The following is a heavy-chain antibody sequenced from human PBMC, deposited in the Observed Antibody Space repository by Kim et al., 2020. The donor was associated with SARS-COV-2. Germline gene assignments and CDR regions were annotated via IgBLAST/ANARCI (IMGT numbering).Heavy chain of an antibody. CDR1: GFTFDDYG. D-gene: IGHD3-10*01. J-gene: IGHJ4*02. CDR2: INWNGGST. V-gene: IGHV3-20*01. CDR3: ARSYGSGSYLDQYYFDY. Sequence: GGSLRLSCAASGFTFDDYGMSWVRQAPGKGLEWVSGINWNGGSTGYADSVKGRFTISRDNAKNSLYLQMNSLRAEDTALYHCARSYGSGSYLDQYYFDYWGQGTLVTVSS.